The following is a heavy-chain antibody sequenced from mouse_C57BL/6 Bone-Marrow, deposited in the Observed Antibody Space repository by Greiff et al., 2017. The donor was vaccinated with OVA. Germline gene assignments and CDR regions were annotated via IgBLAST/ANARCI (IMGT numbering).Heavy chain of an antibody. J-gene: IGHJ3*01. D-gene: IGHD1-1*01. CDR1: GYTFTDYN. CDR2: INPNNGGT. Sequence: VQLQQSGPELVKPGASVKMSCKASGYTFTDYNMHWVKQSHGKSLEWIGYINPNNGGTRYNQQFKGKATLTVNKSSSTAYMELRSLTSEDSAVYYCARSDYYGSSLAWFAYWGQGTLVTVSA. V-gene: IGHV1-22*01. CDR3: ARSDYYGSSLAWFAY.